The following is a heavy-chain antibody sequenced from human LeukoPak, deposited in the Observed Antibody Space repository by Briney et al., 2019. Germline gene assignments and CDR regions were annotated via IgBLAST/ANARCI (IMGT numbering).Heavy chain of an antibody. Sequence: SETLSLTCVVYGGSFSGYYWSWIRQPPGKGLEWIGEINHSGSTNYNPSLKSRVTISVDTSKNQFSLKLSSVTAADTAVYYCARGLIGDDYWGQGTLVTVSS. D-gene: IGHD3-10*01. CDR3: ARGLIGDDY. CDR1: GGSFSGYY. V-gene: IGHV4-34*01. J-gene: IGHJ4*02. CDR2: INHSGST.